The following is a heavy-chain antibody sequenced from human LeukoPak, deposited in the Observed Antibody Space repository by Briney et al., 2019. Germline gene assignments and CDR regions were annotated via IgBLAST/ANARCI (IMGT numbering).Heavy chain of an antibody. J-gene: IGHJ4*02. V-gene: IGHV4-39*01. CDR2: IYYIGST. D-gene: IGHD5-12*01. CDR1: GGSISSTRYY. Sequence: SETLSLTCAVSGGSISSTRYYWGWIRQPPGKGLEWIGTIYYIGSTYYNPSLKSRVTISVDTSKNQFSLKLSSVTAADTAVYYCARGKIISGYDYGFDYWGQGTLVTVSS. CDR3: ARGKIISGYDYGFDY.